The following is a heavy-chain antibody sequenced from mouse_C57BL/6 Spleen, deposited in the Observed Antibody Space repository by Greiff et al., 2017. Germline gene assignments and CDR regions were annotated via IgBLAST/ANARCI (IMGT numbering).Heavy chain of an antibody. CDR2: INPSRGYT. J-gene: IGHJ3*01. D-gene: IGHD1-1*01. CDR1: GYTFTSHW. Sequence: QVQLQQPWAELAKPGASVKLSCKASGYTFTSHWMHWVKQRPGQGLEWIGYINPSRGYTKYNQKFKDKATLTADKSSSTAYMQLSSLTYEDSAVYYCARDGSSYVPFAYWGQGTLVTVSA. V-gene: IGHV1-7*01. CDR3: ARDGSSYVPFAY.